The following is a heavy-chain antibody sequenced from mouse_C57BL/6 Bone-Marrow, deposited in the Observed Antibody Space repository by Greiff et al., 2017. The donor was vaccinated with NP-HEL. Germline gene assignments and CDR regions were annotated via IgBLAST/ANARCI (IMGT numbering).Heavy chain of an antibody. CDR3: ARKGYYSNYGFAY. D-gene: IGHD2-5*01. CDR2: IYPRSGNT. Sequence: QVQLQQSGAELARPGASVKLSCKASGYTFTSYGISWVKQRTGQGLEWIGEIYPRSGNTYYNEKFKGKATLTADKSSSTAYMELCSLTSEDSAVYFCARKGYYSNYGFAYWGQGTLVTVFA. J-gene: IGHJ3*01. CDR1: GYTFTSYG. V-gene: IGHV1-81*01.